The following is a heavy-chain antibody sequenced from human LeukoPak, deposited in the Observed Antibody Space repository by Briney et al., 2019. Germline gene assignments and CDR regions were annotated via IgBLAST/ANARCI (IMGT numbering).Heavy chain of an antibody. CDR3: ARDRSRGVFDY. Sequence: ASVKVPCKASGYTFTSYYMNWVRQAPGQGLEWMGIINPSGGSTSYAQKFQGRVTMTRDTSTSTVYMELSSLRSEDTAVYYCARDRSRGVFDYWGQGTLVTVSS. CDR1: GYTFTSYY. CDR2: INPSGGST. J-gene: IGHJ4*02. D-gene: IGHD3-16*01. V-gene: IGHV1-46*01.